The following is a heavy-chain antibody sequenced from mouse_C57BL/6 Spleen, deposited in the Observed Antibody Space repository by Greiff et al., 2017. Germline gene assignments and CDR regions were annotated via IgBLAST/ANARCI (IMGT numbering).Heavy chain of an antibody. V-gene: IGHV5-9*01. Sequence: EVQLVESGGGLVKPGGSLKLSCAASGFTFSSYTMSWVRQTPEKRLEWVAPISGGGGNTYYPDSVKGRFTISRDNAKTTLYLQMSSLRSEDTALYYCARQVGRGWYFDVWGTGTTVTVSS. CDR2: ISGGGGNT. CDR1: GFTFSSYT. J-gene: IGHJ1*03. CDR3: ARQVGRGWYFDV. D-gene: IGHD4-1*01.